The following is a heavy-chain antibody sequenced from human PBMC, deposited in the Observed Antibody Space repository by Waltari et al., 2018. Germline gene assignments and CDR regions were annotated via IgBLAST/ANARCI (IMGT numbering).Heavy chain of an antibody. CDR2: IGSSSSYI. CDR3: ARDRDFSTLDV. CDR1: GFTFSSYR. D-gene: IGHD3-3*01. J-gene: IGHJ6*02. Sequence: DVQLVESGGGLVKPGGSLSLSCAASGFTFSSYRVNWVRQAPGKGLEWVSSIGSSSSYIFYTDSVKGRFAVSRDNAKNSLYLQLNSLRVEDTAVYYCARDRDFSTLDVWGQGTSVTVSS. V-gene: IGHV3-21*01.